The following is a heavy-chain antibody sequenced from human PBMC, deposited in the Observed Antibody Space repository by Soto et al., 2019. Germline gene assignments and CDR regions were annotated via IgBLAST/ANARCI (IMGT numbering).Heavy chain of an antibody. CDR1: GGSISSYY. V-gene: IGHV4-59*01. J-gene: IGHJ4*02. D-gene: IGHD3-10*01. CDR2: IYYSGST. CDR3: ARGRTMVRVEHYYFDY. Sequence: SETLSLTCTVSGGSISSYYWSWIRQPPGKGLEWIGYIYYSGSTNYNPSLKSRVTISVDTSKNQFSPKLSSVTAADTAVYYCARGRTMVRVEHYYFDYWGQGTLVTVSS.